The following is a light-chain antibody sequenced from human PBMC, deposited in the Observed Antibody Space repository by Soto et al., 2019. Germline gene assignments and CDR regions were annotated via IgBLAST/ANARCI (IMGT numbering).Light chain of an antibody. CDR2: DVT. Sequence: QSVLTQPRSVSGSPGQSVTISCTGTSSDIGGYNYVSWYQHHPGNAPKLLIYDVTKRPSGVPDRFSGSKSGNTASLTISGLQAEDEADYYCYSFAGTSYVFGTGTKLTVL. J-gene: IGLJ1*01. V-gene: IGLV2-11*01. CDR1: SSDIGGYNY. CDR3: YSFAGTSYV.